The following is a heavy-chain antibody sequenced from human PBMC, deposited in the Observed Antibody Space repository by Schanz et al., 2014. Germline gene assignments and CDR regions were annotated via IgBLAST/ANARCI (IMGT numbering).Heavy chain of an antibody. CDR3: VSSGSYSSYAF. CDR2: ISSRSSHI. D-gene: IGHD3-10*01. CDR1: GFTASSHS. Sequence: EVQLVESGGGLVKPGGSLRLSCGVSGFTASSHSMNWVRQAPGKGLEWVSSISSRSSHIYYADSVKGRFTVSRDNAKNSVYLQMNSLRAEDTAVYHCVSSGSYSSYAFWGQGSLGTVSS. V-gene: IGHV3-21*01. J-gene: IGHJ4*02.